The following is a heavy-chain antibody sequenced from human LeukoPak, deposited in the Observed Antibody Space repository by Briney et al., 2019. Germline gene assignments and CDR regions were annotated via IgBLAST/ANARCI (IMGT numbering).Heavy chain of an antibody. CDR1: GYTFTGYY. CDR3: ARDLRVVVPAAVKDYYGSSGSTFDY. Sequence: GASVKVSCKASGYTFTGYYMHWVRQAPGQGLEWMGWINPNSGGTNYAQKFQGRVTMTRDTSISTAYMELSRLRSDDTAVYYCARDLRVVVPAAVKDYYGSSGSTFDYWGQGTLVTVSS. D-gene: IGHD2-2*01. CDR2: INPNSGGT. J-gene: IGHJ4*02. V-gene: IGHV1-2*02.